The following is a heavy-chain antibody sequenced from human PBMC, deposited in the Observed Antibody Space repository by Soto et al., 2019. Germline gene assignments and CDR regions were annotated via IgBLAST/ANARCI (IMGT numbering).Heavy chain of an antibody. CDR1: GGTFSSYA. Sequence: QVQLVQSGAEVKKPGSSVKVSCKASGGTFSSYAISWVRQAPGQGLEWMGGIIPIFGTANYAQKFQCRVTITADESTSTAYMELSSLRSEDTAVYYCARASGIAAAGDYYYGMDVWGQGTTVTVSS. D-gene: IGHD6-13*01. J-gene: IGHJ6*02. CDR2: IIPIFGTA. V-gene: IGHV1-69*01. CDR3: ARASGIAAAGDYYYGMDV.